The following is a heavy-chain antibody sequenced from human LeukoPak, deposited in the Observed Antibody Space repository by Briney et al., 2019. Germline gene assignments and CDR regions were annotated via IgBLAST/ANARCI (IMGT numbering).Heavy chain of an antibody. CDR2: ISGSGGST. V-gene: IGHV3-23*01. CDR1: GFTFSSYA. J-gene: IGHJ4*02. D-gene: IGHD6-19*01. CDR3: AKDQENAVAGNFDY. Sequence: GGSLRLSCAASGFTFSSYAMSWVRKAPGKGLEWVSAISGSGGSTYYADSVKGRFTISRDNSKNTLYLQMNSLRAEDTAVYYCAKDQENAVAGNFDYRGQGTLVSVSS.